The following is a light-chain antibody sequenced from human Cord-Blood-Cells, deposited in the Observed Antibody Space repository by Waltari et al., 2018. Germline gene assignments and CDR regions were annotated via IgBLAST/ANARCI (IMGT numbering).Light chain of an antibody. CDR3: CSYAGSYTFVV. J-gene: IGLJ2*01. CDR1: SSDVGGYNY. V-gene: IGLV2-11*01. Sequence: QSALTQPRSVSGSPGQSVTISCTGTSSDVGGYNYVSWYQQHPGKAPKLMIYDVSKRPSGVPDRCSGSKSGNTASLTISVLQAEDEADYYCCSYAGSYTFVVFGGGTKLTVL. CDR2: DVS.